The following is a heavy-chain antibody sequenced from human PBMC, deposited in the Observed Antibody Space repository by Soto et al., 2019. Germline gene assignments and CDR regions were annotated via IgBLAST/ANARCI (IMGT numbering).Heavy chain of an antibody. CDR3: ARDGYNSTWYLEY. V-gene: IGHV1-18*01. CDR1: GYTFGSYG. Sequence: QVQMVQSGGEVKKPGASVKVSCKTSGYTFGSYGITWVRQAPGQGLEWMGWISVYNGNTNYAQNLQGRVTMTTDTSTRTAYMELKSLRSDDKAVYYCARDGYNSTWYLEYWGQGTLVTVSS. J-gene: IGHJ4*02. CDR2: ISVYNGNT. D-gene: IGHD6-13*01.